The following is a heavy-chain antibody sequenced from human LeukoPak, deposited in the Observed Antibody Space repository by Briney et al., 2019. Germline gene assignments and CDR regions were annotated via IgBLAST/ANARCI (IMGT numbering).Heavy chain of an antibody. CDR1: GYTFTGYY. CDR2: INPNSGGT. CDR3: ARASYSSSSLYYFDY. V-gene: IGHV1-2*02. D-gene: IGHD6-6*01. Sequence: GASVKVSCKASGYTFTGYYMHWVRQAPGQGLEWMGWINPNSGGTNYAQKFQGRVTMTRDTSIGTAYMELSRLRSDDTAVYYCARASYSSSSLYYFDYWGQGTLVTVSS. J-gene: IGHJ4*02.